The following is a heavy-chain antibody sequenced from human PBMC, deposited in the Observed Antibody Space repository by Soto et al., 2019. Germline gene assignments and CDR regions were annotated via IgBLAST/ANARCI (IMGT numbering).Heavy chain of an antibody. J-gene: IGHJ2*01. CDR1: GGSISSSGYY. CDR2: IYYSGST. V-gene: IGHV4-31*03. Sequence: QVQLQESGPGLVKPSQTLSLTCTVSGGSISSSGYYWSWIRQLPGKGLEWIGYIYYSGSTYYNPSLKSRLTISLATSKNQFSLKLNSVTAADTAVYYCASETEKYCSGGSCYGTSQLGYFDLWGRGTLVTVSS. D-gene: IGHD2-15*01. CDR3: ASETEKYCSGGSCYGTSQLGYFDL.